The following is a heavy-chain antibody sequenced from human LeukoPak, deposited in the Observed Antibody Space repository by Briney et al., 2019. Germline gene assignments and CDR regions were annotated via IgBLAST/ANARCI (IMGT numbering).Heavy chain of an antibody. CDR1: GYSFTSYW. J-gene: IGHJ4*02. CDR3: ATAPDCSGGSCYYFDY. CDR2: IYPGDSDT. D-gene: IGHD2-15*01. Sequence: PGESLKISCKGSGYSFTSYWIGWVRQMPGKGLEWMGIIYPGDSDTRYSPSFQGQVTISADKSISGAYLQWSSLKASDTAMYYCATAPDCSGGSCYYFDYWGQGTLVTVSS. V-gene: IGHV5-51*01.